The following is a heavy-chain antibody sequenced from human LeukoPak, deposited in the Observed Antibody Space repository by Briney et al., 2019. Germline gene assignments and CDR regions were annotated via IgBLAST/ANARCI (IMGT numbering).Heavy chain of an antibody. Sequence: PGGSLRLSCAASGFTFSSYWMSWVRQAPGKGLEWVSAISGSGGSTYYADSVKGRFTISRDNSKNTLYLQMNSLRAEDTAVYYCAKDFQAYQLLYPPLFDYWGQGTLVTVSS. CDR2: ISGSGGST. D-gene: IGHD2-2*02. V-gene: IGHV3-23*01. CDR1: GFTFSSYW. CDR3: AKDFQAYQLLYPPLFDY. J-gene: IGHJ4*02.